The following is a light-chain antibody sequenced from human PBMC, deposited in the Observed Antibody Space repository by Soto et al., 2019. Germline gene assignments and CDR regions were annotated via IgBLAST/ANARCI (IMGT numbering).Light chain of an antibody. CDR2: DAS. V-gene: IGKV1-5*01. CDR1: QSISSW. J-gene: IGKJ1*01. Sequence: DIQVTQSPAALSSSLGDRVTITCRASQSISSWLAWYQQKPGKAPKLLIYDASSLESGVPSRFSGSGSGTEFTLTISSLQPDDFATYYCQQYHSYSKTFGQGTKLDIK. CDR3: QQYHSYSKT.